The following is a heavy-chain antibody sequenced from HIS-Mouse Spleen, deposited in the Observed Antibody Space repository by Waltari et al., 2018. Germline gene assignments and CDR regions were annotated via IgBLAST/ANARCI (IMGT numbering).Heavy chain of an antibody. CDR3: ARGGIAARPKAFDI. D-gene: IGHD6-6*01. CDR1: GFTFSSYA. V-gene: IGHV3-30*04. Sequence: QVQLVESGGGVVQPGRSLRLSCAASGFTFSSYAMHWVRQAPGKGSGWVSVISYEGSNKYYADSVKGRFTISRDNSKNTLYLQMNSLRAEDTAVYYCARGGIAARPKAFDIWGQGTMVTVSS. J-gene: IGHJ3*02. CDR2: ISYEGSNK.